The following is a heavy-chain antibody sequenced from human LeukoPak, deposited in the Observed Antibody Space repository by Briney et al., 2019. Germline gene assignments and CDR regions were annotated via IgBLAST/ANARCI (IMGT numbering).Heavy chain of an antibody. J-gene: IGHJ4*02. V-gene: IGHV3-30-3*01. D-gene: IGHD1-26*01. Sequence: GGSLRLSCAASGFTFSSYAMHWVRQAPGKGLEWVAVISYDGSNKCYADSVKGRFTISRDNSKNTLYLQMNSLRAEDTAVYYCASGPIVGATGYFDYWGQGTLVTVSS. CDR2: ISYDGSNK. CDR3: ASGPIVGATGYFDY. CDR1: GFTFSSYA.